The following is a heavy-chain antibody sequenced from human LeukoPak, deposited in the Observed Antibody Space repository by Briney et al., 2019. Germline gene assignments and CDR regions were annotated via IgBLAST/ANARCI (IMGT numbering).Heavy chain of an antibody. CDR3: ASLIRYDFWSGYREPHFDY. CDR1: GYTLTELS. D-gene: IGHD3-3*01. J-gene: IGHJ4*02. Sequence: GASVKVSCKVSGYTLTELSMHWVRQAPGKGLEWMGGFDPEDGETIYAQKFQGRVTMTEDTSTDTAYMELSSLRSEDTAVYYCASLIRYDFWSGYREPHFDYWGQGTLVTVSS. V-gene: IGHV1-24*01. CDR2: FDPEDGET.